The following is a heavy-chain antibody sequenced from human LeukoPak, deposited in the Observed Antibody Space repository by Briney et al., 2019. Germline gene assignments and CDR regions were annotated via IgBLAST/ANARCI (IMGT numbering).Heavy chain of an antibody. Sequence: ASVKVSCKASGYSFSRYYMHWVRQAPGQGLEWMGIINPRGGTTTYAQKFQGRAAMTRDTSTSTVYMEVSGLRSEDTAIYYCARGRDTGYEVYYYYYMDVWGQGTTVTVSS. CDR3: ARGRDTGYEVYYYYYMDV. CDR2: INPRGGTT. D-gene: IGHD5-12*01. V-gene: IGHV1-46*01. CDR1: GYSFSRYY. J-gene: IGHJ6*03.